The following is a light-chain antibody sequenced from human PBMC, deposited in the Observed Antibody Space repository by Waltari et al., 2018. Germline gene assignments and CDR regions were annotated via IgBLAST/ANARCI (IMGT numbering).Light chain of an antibody. J-gene: IGLJ3*02. CDR3: SSYTSSNTWV. Sequence: QSALTQPPSVSGSPGQSVAISCTGTSSNVGSYNRVSWYQQPPVTAPKLIIYEVTDRPSWVPDRFSGSKSGNTASLTISGLQAEDEAHYYCSSYTSSNTWVFGGGTKLTVL. CDR1: SSNVGSYNR. V-gene: IGLV2-18*02. CDR2: EVT.